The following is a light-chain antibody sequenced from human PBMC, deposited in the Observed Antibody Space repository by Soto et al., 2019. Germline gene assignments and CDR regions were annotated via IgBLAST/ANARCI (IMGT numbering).Light chain of an antibody. CDR1: QDINKN. J-gene: IGKJ5*01. Sequence: DIQMTQSPSSLSASVGDRVTLTCQASQDINKNLIWYQQKPGKAPKILIYDASDLETGVPSRFSGSGSGTGFTFTISSLQPEDFATYYCQQYESLPLTFGQGTRLEIK. V-gene: IGKV1-33*01. CDR3: QQYESLPLT. CDR2: DAS.